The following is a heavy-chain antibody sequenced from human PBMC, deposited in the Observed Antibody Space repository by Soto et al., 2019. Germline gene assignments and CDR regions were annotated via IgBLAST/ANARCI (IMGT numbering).Heavy chain of an antibody. D-gene: IGHD3-16*01. CDR2: IFWIGGGT. Sequence: EVQVVESGGGLVQPGGSLTLSCVVSGSTVDDYAMHWVRQVPGKGLEWVSGIFWIGGGTGYADSVKGRFTISRDRAKNSLSLQMNSLRIEDTAVYYCGKDLSPGGPESWGQGTLVTVSS. V-gene: IGHV3-9*01. J-gene: IGHJ5*02. CDR3: GKDLSPGGPES. CDR1: GSTVDDYA.